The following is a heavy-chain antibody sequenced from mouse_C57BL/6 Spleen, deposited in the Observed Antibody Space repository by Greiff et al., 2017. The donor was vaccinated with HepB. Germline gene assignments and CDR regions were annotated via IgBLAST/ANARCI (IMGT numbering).Heavy chain of an antibody. D-gene: IGHD1-1*01. CDR1: GYTFTSYW. CDR2: IHPNSGST. J-gene: IGHJ3*01. V-gene: IGHV1-64*01. CDR3: ARSHYYGSSYCAY. Sequence: VQLQQPGAELVKPGASVKLSCKASGYTFTSYWMHWVKQRPGQGLEWIGMIHPNSGSTNYNEKFKSKATLTVDKSSSTAYMQLSSLTSEDSAVYYCARSHYYGSSYCAYWGQGTLVTVSA.